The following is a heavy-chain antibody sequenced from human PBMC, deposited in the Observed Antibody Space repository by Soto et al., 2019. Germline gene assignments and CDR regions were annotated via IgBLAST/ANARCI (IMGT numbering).Heavy chain of an antibody. J-gene: IGHJ4*02. CDR2: IYYSGST. V-gene: IGHV4-39*01. CDR1: GGSISSSSYY. Sequence: QLQLEESGPGLVKPSETLSLTCTVSGGSISSSSYYWGWIRQPPGKGLEWIGSIYYSGSTYYNPSLKSRVTISVDTSKNQFSLKLSSVTAADTAVYYCARHKRGAGRFYYFDYWGQGTLVTVSS. CDR3: ARHKRGAGRFYYFDY. D-gene: IGHD1-26*01.